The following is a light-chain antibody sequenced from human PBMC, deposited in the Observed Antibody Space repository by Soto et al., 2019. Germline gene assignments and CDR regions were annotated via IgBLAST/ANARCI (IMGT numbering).Light chain of an antibody. Sequence: AIQLTQSPSSLSASVGDRVTITCRASQDIRDALAWYQQKPGKAPKFLIFDVSTLQSGVPSRFSGSGSGTDFTLTISSLQPEDFGTYYCQQFNTYPITFGQGTRLEIK. CDR3: QQFNTYPIT. V-gene: IGKV1-13*02. CDR1: QDIRDA. J-gene: IGKJ5*01. CDR2: DVS.